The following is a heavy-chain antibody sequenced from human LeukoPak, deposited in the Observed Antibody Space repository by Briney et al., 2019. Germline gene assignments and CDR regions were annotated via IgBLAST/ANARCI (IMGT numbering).Heavy chain of an antibody. CDR1: GFIVTNNY. CDR3: ARDPPAVLIDTYG. V-gene: IGHV3-66*01. CDR2: VYSGGST. J-gene: IGHJ4*02. D-gene: IGHD2-8*01. Sequence: GGSLRLSCTASGFIVTNNYINWVRQAPGKGLEWVSLVYSGGSTYYADSVKGRFTISRDNSKNMVYPQMNSLRAEDTAMYYCARDPPAVLIDTYGWGQGTLVTVSS.